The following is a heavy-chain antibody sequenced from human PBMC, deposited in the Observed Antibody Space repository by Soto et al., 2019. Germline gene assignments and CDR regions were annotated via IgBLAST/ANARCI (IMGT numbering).Heavy chain of an antibody. D-gene: IGHD3-16*01. CDR2: VSGSGGST. J-gene: IGHJ4*02. Sequence: EVQLLESGGGLVQPGESMRISCAASGFTFDSYAMSWVRQAPGQGLECVSIVSGSGGSTYYAASVKGRFTISRDHSKNTLYLQMNSLRAEDTAVYYCAGGGSSTSRPYYFDYWGQGTLLTVSS. CDR3: AGGGSSTSRPYYFDY. V-gene: IGHV3-23*01. CDR1: GFTFDSYA.